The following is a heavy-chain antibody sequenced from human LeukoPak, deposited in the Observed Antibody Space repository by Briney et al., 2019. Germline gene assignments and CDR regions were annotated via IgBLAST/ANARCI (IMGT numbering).Heavy chain of an antibody. CDR1: GGSISSYY. CDR3: ARVRVLLWFGESKFDY. J-gene: IGHJ4*02. Sequence: PSETLSLTCTVSGGSISSYYWSWIRQPPGKGLEWIGYIYYSGSTNYNPSLKSRVTISVDTSKNQFSLKLSSVTAADTAVYYCARVRVLLWFGESKFDYWGQGTLVTVSS. D-gene: IGHD3-10*01. V-gene: IGHV4-59*12. CDR2: IYYSGST.